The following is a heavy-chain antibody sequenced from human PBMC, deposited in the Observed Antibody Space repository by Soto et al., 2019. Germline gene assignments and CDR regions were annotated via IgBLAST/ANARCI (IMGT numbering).Heavy chain of an antibody. D-gene: IGHD1-26*01. CDR1: GFTFSNYA. J-gene: IGHJ3*01. CDR3: APEHVVGGSFYL. V-gene: IGHV3-23*01. Sequence: EVQLLESGGGLVQPGGSLRLSCAASGFTFSNYAMSWVRQAPGKGLEWVSAIGRGGTTYYADSVKGRFTISRDNSKNTLYLQMNSLRAERSVTYYCAPEHVVGGSFYLWGQGTMVTVSS. CDR2: IGRGGTT.